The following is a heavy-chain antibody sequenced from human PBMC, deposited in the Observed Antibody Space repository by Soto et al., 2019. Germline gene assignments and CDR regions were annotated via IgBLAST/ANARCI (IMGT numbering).Heavy chain of an antibody. V-gene: IGHV5-51*01. CDR1: GYSFTSYW. J-gene: IGHJ6*03. D-gene: IGHD3-3*01. CDR2: IYPGDSDT. CDR3: ARHYQPDFWSGYYPYYYYYMDV. Sequence: GESLKISCKGSGYSFTSYWIGWVRQMPGKGLEWMGIIYPGDSDTRYSPSFQGQVTISADKSISTAYLQWSSLKASDTAMYYCARHYQPDFWSGYYPYYYYYMDVWGKGTTVTVSS.